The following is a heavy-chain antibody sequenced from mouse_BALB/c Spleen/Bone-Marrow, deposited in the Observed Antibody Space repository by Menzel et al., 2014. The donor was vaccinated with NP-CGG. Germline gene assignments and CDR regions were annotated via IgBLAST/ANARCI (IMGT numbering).Heavy chain of an antibody. CDR2: IYPGGGNT. CDR1: GYTSTDYY. J-gene: IGHJ1*01. CDR3: ARPPYYYGSSYYWYFEV. D-gene: IGHD1-1*01. V-gene: IGHV1-84*02. Sequence: QVQLQQSGPELVKPGASVKISCKASGYTSTDYYINWVKQKPGQGLEWIGWIYPGGGNTKYNEKFKGKATLTVDTSSSTAYMQLSSLTSEDTAVYFCARPPYYYGSSYYWYFEVWGAGTTVTVSS.